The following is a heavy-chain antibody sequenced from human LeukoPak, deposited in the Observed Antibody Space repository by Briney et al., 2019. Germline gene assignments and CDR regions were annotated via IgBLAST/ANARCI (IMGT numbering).Heavy chain of an antibody. V-gene: IGHV3-23*01. D-gene: IGHD6-13*01. Sequence: GGSLRLSCAASGFTFSSYAMSWVRQAPGKGLEWVSAISRSGGSTYYADSVKGRFTISRDNSKNTLYLQMNSLRAEDTAVYYCAKEPYSSSWREEYNWFDPWGQGTLVTVSS. CDR1: GFTFSSYA. CDR2: ISRSGGST. J-gene: IGHJ5*02. CDR3: AKEPYSSSWREEYNWFDP.